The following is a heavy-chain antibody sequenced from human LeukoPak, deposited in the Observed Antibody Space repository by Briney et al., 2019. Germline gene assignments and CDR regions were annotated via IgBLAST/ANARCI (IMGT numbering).Heavy chain of an antibody. J-gene: IGHJ4*02. V-gene: IGHV3-48*01. CDR3: AKGEFLARPVDY. Sequence: AGGSLRLSCAASGFTFSSYSMNWVRQAPGKGLEWVSYISSSSSTIYYADSVKGRFTISRDNSKNTLYLQMNSLRAEDTAVYYCAKGEFLARPVDYWGQGTLVTVSS. CDR1: GFTFSSYS. D-gene: IGHD6-6*01. CDR2: ISSSSSTI.